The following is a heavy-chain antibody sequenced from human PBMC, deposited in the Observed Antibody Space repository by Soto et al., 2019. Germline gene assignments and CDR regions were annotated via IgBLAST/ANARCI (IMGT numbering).Heavy chain of an antibody. CDR2: IYSGGST. D-gene: IGHD2-2*01. J-gene: IGHJ5*02. CDR1: GFTVSSNY. Sequence: PGGSLRLSCAASGFTVSSNYMSWVRQAPGKGLEWVSVIYSGGSTYYADSVKGRFTISRDNSKNTLYLQMNSLRAEDTAVYYCAREDQLLAWFDTWGQGTLVTVSS. V-gene: IGHV3-53*01. CDR3: AREDQLLAWFDT.